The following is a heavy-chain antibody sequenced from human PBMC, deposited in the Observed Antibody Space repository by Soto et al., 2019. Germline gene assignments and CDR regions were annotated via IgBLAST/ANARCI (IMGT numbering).Heavy chain of an antibody. Sequence: ASVKVSCKASGYTFTSYYMHWVRQAPGQGLEWMGIINPSGGSTSYAQKFQGRVTMTRDTSTSTVYMELSSLRSEDTALYYCVGAPVLYGMDVWGQGTAVTVSS. CDR1: GYTFTSYY. V-gene: IGHV1-46*01. J-gene: IGHJ6*02. CDR2: INPSGGST. D-gene: IGHD2-8*01. CDR3: VGAPVLYGMDV.